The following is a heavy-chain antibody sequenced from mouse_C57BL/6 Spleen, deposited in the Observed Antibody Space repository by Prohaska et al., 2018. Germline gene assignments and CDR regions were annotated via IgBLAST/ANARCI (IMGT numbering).Heavy chain of an antibody. J-gene: IGHJ4*01. CDR3: ARSVVATDYAMDY. V-gene: IGHV1-55*01. Sequence: PGASVKMSCKASGYTFTSYWITWVKQRPGQGLEWIGDIYPGSGSTNYNEKFKSKATLTVDTSSSTAYMQLSSLTSEDSAVYYCARSVVATDYAMDYWGQGTSVTVSS. D-gene: IGHD1-1*01. CDR1: GYTFTSYW. CDR2: IYPGSGST.